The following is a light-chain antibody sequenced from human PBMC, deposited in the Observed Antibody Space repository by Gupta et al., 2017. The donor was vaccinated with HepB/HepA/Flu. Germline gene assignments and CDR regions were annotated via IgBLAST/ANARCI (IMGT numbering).Light chain of an antibody. CDR2: LGS. CDR1: QSRLHSNGYNY. CDR3: RQYLQTPLT. J-gene: IGKJ4*01. Sequence: DIVMTQSPLSLPVTPGEPASISCRSSQSRLHSNGYNYLDWYLQKPGQSPQLLIYLGSTRASGVPDRFSGSGSGTDFTLKISRGEAEDVGVYYCRQYLQTPLTFGAGTKVEIK. V-gene: IGKV2-28*01.